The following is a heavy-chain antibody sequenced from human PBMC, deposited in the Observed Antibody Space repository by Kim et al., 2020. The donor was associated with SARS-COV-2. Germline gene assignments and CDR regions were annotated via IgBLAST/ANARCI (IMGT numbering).Heavy chain of an antibody. V-gene: IGHV4-31*02. J-gene: IGHJ4*02. D-gene: IGHD3-3*01. CDR3: ARGRITIFGVVTEFDY. Sequence: SLKSRVTISGDTSKNQFSLKRSSVTAADTAVYYCARGRITIFGVVTEFDYWGQGTLVTVSS.